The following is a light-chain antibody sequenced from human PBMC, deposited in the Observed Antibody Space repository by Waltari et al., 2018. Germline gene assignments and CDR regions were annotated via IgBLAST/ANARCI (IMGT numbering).Light chain of an antibody. V-gene: IGLV2-8*01. CDR2: EVT. CDR3: SSYAGNNIWV. J-gene: IGLJ3*02. CDR1: NSDLGAWNL. Sequence: QSALTQPPPASGSLGQSVTISCTGTNSDLGAWNLVSWHQHHPGKAPKIIIYEVTRWPSGVPDRFSGSKSGNTASLTVSGLQAEDEAYYYCSSYAGNNIWVFGGGTKVTVL.